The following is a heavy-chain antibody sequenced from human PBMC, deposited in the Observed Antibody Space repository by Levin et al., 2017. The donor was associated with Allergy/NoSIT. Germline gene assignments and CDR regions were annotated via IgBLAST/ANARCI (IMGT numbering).Heavy chain of an antibody. Sequence: GGSLRLSCAASGFSFRSFCMHWVRQAPGKGLEWVAVISYDESDKFYADSVKGRFTISRDNTKNTLYLQMTSLRREDAAVYYCAKDVVFGTSSWSLDFWGQGTLVTVSS. D-gene: IGHD6-13*01. CDR1: GFSFRSFC. V-gene: IGHV3-30*18. CDR3: AKDVVFGTSSWSLDF. CDR2: ISYDESDK. J-gene: IGHJ4*02.